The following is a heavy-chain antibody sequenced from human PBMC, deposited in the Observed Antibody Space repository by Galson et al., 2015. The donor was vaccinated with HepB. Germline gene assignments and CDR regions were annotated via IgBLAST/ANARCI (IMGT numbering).Heavy chain of an antibody. CDR1: GGSFSGYY. Sequence: ETLSLTCAVYGGSFSGYYWSWIRQPPGKGLEWIGEINHSGSTNYNPSLKSRVTISVDTSKNQFSLKLSSVTAADTAVYYCARFWSMTTVTTVAGPPTSNWFDPWGQGTLVTVSS. CDR2: INHSGST. CDR3: ARFWSMTTVTTVAGPPTSNWFDP. J-gene: IGHJ5*02. V-gene: IGHV4-34*01. D-gene: IGHD4-11*01.